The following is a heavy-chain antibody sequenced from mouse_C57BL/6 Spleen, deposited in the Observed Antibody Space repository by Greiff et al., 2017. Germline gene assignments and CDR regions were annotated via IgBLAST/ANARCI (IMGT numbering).Heavy chain of an antibody. CDR1: GYTFTSYW. CDR2: IHPSDRDT. J-gene: IGHJ4*01. CDR3: AIGDYGNYVIAMDY. V-gene: IGHV1-74*01. Sequence: QVQLKQPGAELVKPGASVKVSCKASGYTFTSYWMHWVKQRPGQGLEWIGRIHPSDRDTNYNQKFKGKATLTVDKSSSTAYMQLSSLTSEDVAVYYCAIGDYGNYVIAMDYWGQGTSVTVSS. D-gene: IGHD2-1*01.